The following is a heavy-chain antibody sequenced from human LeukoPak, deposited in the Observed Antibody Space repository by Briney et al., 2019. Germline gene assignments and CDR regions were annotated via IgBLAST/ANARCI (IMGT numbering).Heavy chain of an antibody. V-gene: IGHV3-15*04. Sequence: GGSLRLSCAASGFTFNYAWRGWGRQVPGKGLEWVGQTVSEIDGGTTDYAAPVKGRFTISRDDSKSTLYLQMNSLKIEDTAVYYCTTDEDWNYARKDVWGQGATVIVSS. CDR3: TTDEDWNYARKDV. CDR1: GFTFNYAW. CDR2: TVSEIDGGTT. J-gene: IGHJ6*02. D-gene: IGHD1-7*01.